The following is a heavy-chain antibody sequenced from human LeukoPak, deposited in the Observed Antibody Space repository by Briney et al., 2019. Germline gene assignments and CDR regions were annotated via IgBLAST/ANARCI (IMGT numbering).Heavy chain of an antibody. CDR2: INPKSGDT. CDR1: GYTLIDYY. Sequence: ASVKVSCKASGYTLIDYYMHWVRQAPGQGLEWMGWINPKSGDTKYAEKFQGRVIMTRDTSISTAYLELSRLRSDDTAVYYCVRGGPSRGSGFYYFDYWGQGTLITVSS. J-gene: IGHJ4*02. V-gene: IGHV1-2*02. D-gene: IGHD6-19*01. CDR3: VRGGPSRGSGFYYFDY.